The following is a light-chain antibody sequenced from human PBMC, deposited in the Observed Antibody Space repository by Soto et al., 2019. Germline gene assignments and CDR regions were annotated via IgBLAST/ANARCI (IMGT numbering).Light chain of an antibody. CDR1: QSVNIN. V-gene: IGKV3-15*01. Sequence: EMVMTQSPAILSVSPGESATLSCIASQSVNINYLAWYQQHPGQPPRLLIYGISTRATGIPARFSGSGSGTEFSLTISSLQSEDFAVYYCQQYSKWPITFGQGTRLEI. CDR2: GIS. J-gene: IGKJ5*01. CDR3: QQYSKWPIT.